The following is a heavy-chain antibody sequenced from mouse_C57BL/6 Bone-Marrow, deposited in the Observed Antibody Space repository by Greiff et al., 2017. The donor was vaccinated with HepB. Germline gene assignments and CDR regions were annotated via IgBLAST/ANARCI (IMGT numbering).Heavy chain of an antibody. CDR1: GFTFSDYG. CDR3: TRRHYFDY. CDR2: ISSGGDYI. V-gene: IGHV5-17*03. J-gene: IGHJ2*01. Sequence: EVQRVESGGGLVKPGGSLKLSCAASGFTFSDYGMHWVRQAPEKRLEWVAYISSGGDYIYYADTVKGRFTISRDNARNTLYLQMSSLKSEDTAMYYCTRRHYFDYWGQGTTLTVSS.